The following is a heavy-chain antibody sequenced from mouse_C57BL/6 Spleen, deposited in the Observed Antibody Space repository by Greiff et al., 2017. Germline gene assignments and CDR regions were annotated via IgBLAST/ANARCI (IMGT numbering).Heavy chain of an antibody. V-gene: IGHV5-17*01. CDR3: ARASYYYDYVYAMDY. Sequence: EVQGVESGGGLVKPGGSLKLSCAASGFTFSDYGMHWVRQAPEKGLEWVAYISSGSSTIYYADTVKGRFTISRDNAKNTLFLQMTSLRSEDTAMYYCARASYYYDYVYAMDYGGQGTSVTVSS. CDR1: GFTFSDYG. J-gene: IGHJ4*01. CDR2: ISSGSSTI. D-gene: IGHD2-4*01.